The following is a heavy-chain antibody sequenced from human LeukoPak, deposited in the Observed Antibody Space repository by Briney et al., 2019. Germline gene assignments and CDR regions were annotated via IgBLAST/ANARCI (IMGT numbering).Heavy chain of an antibody. CDR2: IYPGDSDT. D-gene: IGHD4-11*01. V-gene: IGHV5-51*01. Sequence: GESLKISCKGSGYTFTSYWIAWVRQMPGKGLEWMGIIYPGDSDTRYSPSFQGQVTISADKSISTVYLQWSSLKASDTAMYYCARVVTLTHPFDHWGQGTLVTVSS. J-gene: IGHJ5*02. CDR1: GYTFTSYW. CDR3: ARVVTLTHPFDH.